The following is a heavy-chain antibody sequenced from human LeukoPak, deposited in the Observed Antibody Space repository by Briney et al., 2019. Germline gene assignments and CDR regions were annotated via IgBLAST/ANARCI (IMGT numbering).Heavy chain of an antibody. Sequence: GGSLRLSCAASGFTFDDYAMTWVRQAPGKGLKWVSLISWDGGSTYYADSVKGRFTISRDNSKNSLNLQMNCLRTEDTASYYCAKTYNPTDSSSWYEIGYWGKGTLVTVSS. CDR2: ISWDGGST. D-gene: IGHD6-13*01. V-gene: IGHV3-43*01. CDR1: GFTFDDYA. CDR3: AKTYNPTDSSSWYEIGY. J-gene: IGHJ4*02.